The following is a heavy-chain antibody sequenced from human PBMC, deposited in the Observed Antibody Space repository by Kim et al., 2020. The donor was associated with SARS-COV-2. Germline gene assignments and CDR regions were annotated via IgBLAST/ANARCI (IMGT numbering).Heavy chain of an antibody. Sequence: SETLSLTCTVSGGSISSSSYYWGWIRQPPGKGLEWIGSIYYSGSTYYNPSLKSRVTISVDTSKNQFSLKLSSVTAADTAVYYCASQWLVLSRLPYYFDYWGQGTLVTVSS. V-gene: IGHV4-39*07. J-gene: IGHJ4*02. CDR2: IYYSGST. CDR1: GGSISSSSYY. CDR3: ASQWLVLSRLPYYFDY. D-gene: IGHD6-19*01.